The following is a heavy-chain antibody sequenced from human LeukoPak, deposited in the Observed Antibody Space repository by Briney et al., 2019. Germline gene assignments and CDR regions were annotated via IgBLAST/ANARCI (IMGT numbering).Heavy chain of an antibody. D-gene: IGHD3-10*01. J-gene: IGHJ4*02. CDR2: INSDGSST. V-gene: IGHV3-74*01. Sequence: GGSLRLSCAASGFTFSSYWMHWVRQAPGKGLVWVSHINSDGSSTSYADSVKGRFTISRDNAKNTLYLQMNSLRAEDTAVYFCANFTLGWGQGTLVTVSS. CDR3: ANFTLG. CDR1: GFTFSSYW.